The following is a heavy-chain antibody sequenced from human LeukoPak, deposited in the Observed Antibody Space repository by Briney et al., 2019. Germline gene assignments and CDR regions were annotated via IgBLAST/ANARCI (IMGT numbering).Heavy chain of an antibody. V-gene: IGHV3-21*01. CDR2: ISSSSNYI. D-gene: IGHD1-1*01. CDR3: ARGKTATEAFDI. J-gene: IGHJ3*02. Sequence: GGSLRPSCAASGFTFSSYSMNWVRQAPGKGLERVSSISSSSNYIYNADSVKGRFTISRDNAKNSLYLQMNSLRAEDTAVYYCARGKTATEAFDIWGQGTMVTVSS. CDR1: GFTFSSYS.